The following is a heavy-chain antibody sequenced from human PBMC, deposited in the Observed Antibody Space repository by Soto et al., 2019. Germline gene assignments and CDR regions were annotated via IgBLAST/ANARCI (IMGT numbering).Heavy chain of an antibody. CDR3: ARDHSSGWSYDTYYYYGMDV. CDR2: IKQDGSEK. Sequence: GGSLRLSCAASGFTFSSYWMSWVRQAPGKGLEWVANIKQDGSEKYYVDSVKGRFTISRDNSKNTLYLQMNSLRAEDTAVYYRARDHSSGWSYDTYYYYGMDVWGQGTTVTVSS. CDR1: GFTFSSYW. D-gene: IGHD6-19*01. V-gene: IGHV3-7*01. J-gene: IGHJ6*02.